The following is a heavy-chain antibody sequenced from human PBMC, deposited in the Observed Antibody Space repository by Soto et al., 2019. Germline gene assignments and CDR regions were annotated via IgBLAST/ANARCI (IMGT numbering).Heavy chain of an antibody. CDR1: GYTSADFG. J-gene: IGHJ5*01. Sequence: ASVKVFCEASGYTSADFGISRVRQAPGQGLEGMGWVSGNNGASNPAPKVQGRITMTLDTSTGVSYMALRSLRSDDTAIYCCVRDQKYFRVNGNWFDSWGQGTMVTVSS. CDR2: VSGNNGAS. D-gene: IGHD2-2*01. CDR3: VRDQKYFRVNGNWFDS. V-gene: IGHV1-18*04.